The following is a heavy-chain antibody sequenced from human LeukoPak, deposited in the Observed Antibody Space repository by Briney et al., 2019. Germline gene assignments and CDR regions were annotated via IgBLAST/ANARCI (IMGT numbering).Heavy chain of an antibody. J-gene: IGHJ3*02. Sequence: TSXXLSLTCTVSGGSISSSSYYWGWIRQPPGKGLEWIGSIYYSGSTYYNPSLKSRVTISVDTSKNQFSLKLSSVTAADTAVYYCARHRGVDIWGQGTMVTVSS. D-gene: IGHD3-10*01. CDR2: IYYSGST. CDR1: GGSISSSSYY. CDR3: ARHRGVDI. V-gene: IGHV4-39*01.